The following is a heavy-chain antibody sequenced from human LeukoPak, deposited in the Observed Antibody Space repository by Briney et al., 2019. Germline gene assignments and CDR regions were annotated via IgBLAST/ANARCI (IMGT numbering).Heavy chain of an antibody. V-gene: IGHV4-59*01. Sequence: SETLSLTCTVSGGSISSYYWSWIRQPPGKGLEWIGYIYYSGSTNYNPSLKSRVTISVDTSKNQFSLKLSSVTAADTAVYYCALFLRFVGLDYWGQGTLVTVSS. CDR3: ALFLRFVGLDY. D-gene: IGHD5-12*01. J-gene: IGHJ4*02. CDR1: GGSISSYY. CDR2: IYYSGST.